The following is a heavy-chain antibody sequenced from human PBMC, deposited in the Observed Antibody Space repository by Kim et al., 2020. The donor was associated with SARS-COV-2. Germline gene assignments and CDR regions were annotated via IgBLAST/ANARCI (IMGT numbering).Heavy chain of an antibody. V-gene: IGHV3-23*05. D-gene: IGHD3-16*01. CDR3: AKHLPVTSVTFYWYFEF. Sequence: GGSLRLSCAASGFTFRNSAMSWVRQAPGKGLEWVSGIFGSGSGTYYADSVKGRFTISRDNSKNILSLHMTNLRAEDTAVYYCAKHLPVTSVTFYWYFEFWGRGTRVAVSS. CDR2: IFGSGSGT. J-gene: IGHJ2*01. CDR1: GFTFRNSA.